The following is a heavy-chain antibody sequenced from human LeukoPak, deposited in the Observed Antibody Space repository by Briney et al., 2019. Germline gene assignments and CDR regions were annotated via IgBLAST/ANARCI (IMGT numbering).Heavy chain of an antibody. J-gene: IGHJ4*02. CDR1: GFTFSSYS. Sequence: GGSLRLSCAASGFTFSSYSMNWVRQAPGKGLDWVSFISSSSAYIYYAGSVKGRFTISRDNAKNSLYLQMNSLRAEDTAVYYCARSSGYYFDYWGQGTLVTVSS. CDR3: ARSSGYYFDY. D-gene: IGHD3-22*01. CDR2: ISSSSAYI. V-gene: IGHV3-21*01.